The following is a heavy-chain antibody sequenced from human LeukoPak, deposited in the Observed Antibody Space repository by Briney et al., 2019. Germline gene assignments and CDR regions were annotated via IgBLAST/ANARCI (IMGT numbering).Heavy chain of an antibody. D-gene: IGHD2-15*01. CDR3: PRGGSMGVV. J-gene: IGHJ4*02. Sequence: ASVKVSCKASGYTFTRHAMNWVRQAPGQGLEWMGWINTNTRNPTYAQGFTGRFVFSLDTSVSTAYLQINSLKPEDPAVYYCPRGGSMGVVWGQGTLVTVSS. V-gene: IGHV7-4-1*02. CDR1: GYTFTRHA. CDR2: INTNTRNP.